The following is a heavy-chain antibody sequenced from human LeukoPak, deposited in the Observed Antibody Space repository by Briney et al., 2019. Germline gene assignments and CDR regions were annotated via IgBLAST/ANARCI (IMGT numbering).Heavy chain of an antibody. CDR3: ASRVGATGYFDY. Sequence: TSETLSLTCSVSGGSISSGSDYWSWIRQPAGKGLEWIGRIYTSGSTNYNPSLKSRVTISVDTSKNQFSLKLSSVTAADTAVYYCASRVGATGYFDYWGQGTLVTVSS. V-gene: IGHV4-61*02. D-gene: IGHD1-26*01. CDR2: IYTSGST. CDR1: GGSISSGSDY. J-gene: IGHJ4*02.